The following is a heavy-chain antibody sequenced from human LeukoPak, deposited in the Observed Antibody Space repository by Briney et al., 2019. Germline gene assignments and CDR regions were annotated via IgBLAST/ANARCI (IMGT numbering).Heavy chain of an antibody. CDR3: ASSLVRGVIIHDY. CDR1: GGSISSSSYY. V-gene: IGHV4-39*07. Sequence: SSETLSLTCTVPGGSISSSSYYWGWIRQPPGKGLEWIGEINHSGSTNYNPSLKSRVTISVDTSKNQFSLKLSSVTAADTAVYYCASSLVRGVIIHDYWGQGTLVTVSS. D-gene: IGHD3-10*01. CDR2: INHSGST. J-gene: IGHJ4*02.